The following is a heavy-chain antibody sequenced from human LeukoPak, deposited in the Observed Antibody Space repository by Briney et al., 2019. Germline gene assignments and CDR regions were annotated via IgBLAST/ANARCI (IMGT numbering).Heavy chain of an antibody. CDR3: ARDRRDGYNDYYYYYMDV. CDR1: GYTFTSYY. J-gene: IGHJ6*03. D-gene: IGHD5-24*01. Sequence: ASVKVSCKASGYTFTSYYMHWVRRAPGQGLEWMGIINPSGGSTSYAQKFQGRVTMTRDMSTSTVYMELSSLRSEDTAVYYCARDRRDGYNDYYYYYMDVWGKGTTVTISS. CDR2: INPSGGST. V-gene: IGHV1-46*01.